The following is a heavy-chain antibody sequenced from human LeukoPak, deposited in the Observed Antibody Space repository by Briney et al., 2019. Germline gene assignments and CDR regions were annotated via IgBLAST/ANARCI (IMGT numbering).Heavy chain of an antibody. CDR3: ARLPGYGMDV. CDR1: GASFSAYY. J-gene: IGHJ6*02. V-gene: IGHV4-34*01. Sequence: SETLSLTCAVYGASFSAYYWSWIRQPPGKGLEWIGEINPSGGTNYNPSLKSRVTISADTSKNQFSLNLSSVTAADTAIYYCARLPGYGMDVWGQGTTVTVSS. CDR2: INPSGGT.